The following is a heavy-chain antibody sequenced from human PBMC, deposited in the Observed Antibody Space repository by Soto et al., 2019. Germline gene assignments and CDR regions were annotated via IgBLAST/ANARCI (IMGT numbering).Heavy chain of an antibody. V-gene: IGHV1-8*01. CDR2: MNPNSGNT. J-gene: IGHJ6*03. CDR1: GYTFTSYD. CDR3: ARGYEVTIFGVALSYYYYYMDV. D-gene: IGHD3-3*01. Sequence: ASVKVSCKASGYTFTSYDINWVRQATGQGLEWMGWMNPNSGNTGYAQKFQGRVTMTRNTSISTAYMELSSLRSEDTAVYYCARGYEVTIFGVALSYYYYYMDVWGKGTTVTVSS.